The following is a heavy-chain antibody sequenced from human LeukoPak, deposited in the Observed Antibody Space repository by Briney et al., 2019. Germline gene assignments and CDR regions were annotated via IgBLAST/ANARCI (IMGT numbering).Heavy chain of an antibody. J-gene: IGHJ4*02. CDR2: IWYDGSNK. CDR3: ATSGGGSSGTYFDY. V-gene: IGHV3-33*01. CDR1: GFTFSSYG. D-gene: IGHD3-22*01. Sequence: GGSLRLSCAASGFTFSSYGMHWVRQAPGKGLEWVAVIWYDGSNKYYADSVKGRFTISRDNSKNTLYLQMNSLRAEDTAVYYCATSGGGSSGTYFDYWGQGTLVTVSS.